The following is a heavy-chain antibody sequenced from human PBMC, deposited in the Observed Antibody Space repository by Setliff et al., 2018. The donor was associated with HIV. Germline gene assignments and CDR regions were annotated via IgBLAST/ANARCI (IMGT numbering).Heavy chain of an antibody. J-gene: IGHJ4*02. CDR1: ALTFNIYA. V-gene: IGHV7-4-1*02. Sequence: ASVKVSCKASALTFNIYAIHWVRQAPGQGLEWMGYIDANTGIPTYAQALSGRFVFSLDTSVTTAYLQISSLTAEDTAVYYCARDFLGDPDWSLDYWGQGTLVTVSS. CDR2: IDANTGIP. CDR3: ARDFLGDPDWSLDY. D-gene: IGHD3-9*01.